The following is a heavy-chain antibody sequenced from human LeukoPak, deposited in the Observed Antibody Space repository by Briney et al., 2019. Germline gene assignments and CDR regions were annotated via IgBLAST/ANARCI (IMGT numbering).Heavy chain of an antibody. V-gene: IGHV3-9*01. J-gene: IGHJ4*02. CDR3: AKDIRYDVWSGYYDY. D-gene: IGHD3-3*01. Sequence: GSSLRLSCAASGFTFDDYAMHWVRQAPGKGLEGVSGISWNSGSIGYADSVKGRFTISRDNAKNSLYLQMNSLRAEDTALYYCAKDIRYDVWSGYYDYWGQGTLVTASS. CDR2: ISWNSGSI. CDR1: GFTFDDYA.